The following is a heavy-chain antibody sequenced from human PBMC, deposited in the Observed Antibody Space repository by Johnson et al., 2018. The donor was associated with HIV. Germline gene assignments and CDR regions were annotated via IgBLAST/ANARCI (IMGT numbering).Heavy chain of an antibody. CDR2: IQFDGSHK. CDR3: AKETRDSRSAFDV. CDR1: GFSFSNYA. V-gene: IGHV3-30*02. J-gene: IGHJ3*01. D-gene: IGHD4-11*01. Sequence: VQLVESGGGVVQPGGSLRLTCKASGFSFSNYAIHWVRQAPGKGLEWVTFIQFDGSHKYSADFVKGRFTISRDTSKKSVFLKMNNLRPEDTAVYYCAKETRDSRSAFDVWGQGTLVTVSS.